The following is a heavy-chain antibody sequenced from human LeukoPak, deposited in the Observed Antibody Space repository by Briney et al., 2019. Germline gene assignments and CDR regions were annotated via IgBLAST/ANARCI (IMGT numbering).Heavy chain of an antibody. CDR1: GFTFSSYS. J-gene: IGHJ4*02. D-gene: IGHD1-7*01. Sequence: PGGSLRLSCAASGFTFSSYSMNWVRQAPGKGLEWVSSISSSSSYIYYADSVKGRFTISRDNARNSLYLQMNSLRAEDTAVYYCARDGGVLELGLPFDYWGQGTLVTVSS. V-gene: IGHV3-21*01. CDR2: ISSSSSYI. CDR3: ARDGGVLELGLPFDY.